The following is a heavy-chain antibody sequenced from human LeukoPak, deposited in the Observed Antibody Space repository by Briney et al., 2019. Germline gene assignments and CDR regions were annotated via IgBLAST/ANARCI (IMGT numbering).Heavy chain of an antibody. J-gene: IGHJ4*02. D-gene: IGHD3-3*01. CDR3: ARAILSGYPDS. V-gene: IGHV4-59*01. Sequence: PSETLSLTCTVSGGSFSNYYWNWIRQPPGKGLEWIGYIYYSGSTNCNPSLKSRVTISLDTSKNQFSLKLSSVTAADTAVYYCARAILSGYPDSWGQGTLVIVFS. CDR2: IYYSGST. CDR1: GGSFSNYY.